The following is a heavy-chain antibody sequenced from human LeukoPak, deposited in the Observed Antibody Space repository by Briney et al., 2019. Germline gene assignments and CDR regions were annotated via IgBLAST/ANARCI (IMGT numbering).Heavy chain of an antibody. V-gene: IGHV4-59*01. CDR3: AVDKDPYCSGGSCYAY. J-gene: IGHJ4*02. CDR2: IYYSGST. D-gene: IGHD2-15*01. CDR1: GGYISSYY. Sequence: PSETLSLTCTVSGGYISSYYWSWIRQPPGKGLEWIGYIYYSGSTNYNPSLKSRVTISVDTSKNQFSLKLSSVTAADTAVYYCAVDKDPYCSGGSCYAYWGQGTLVTVSS.